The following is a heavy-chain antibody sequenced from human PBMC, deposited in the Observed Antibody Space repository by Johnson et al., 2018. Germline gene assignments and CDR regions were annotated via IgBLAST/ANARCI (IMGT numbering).Heavy chain of an antibody. D-gene: IGHD4-17*01. V-gene: IGHV6-1*01. CDR1: GDSVSSNSAA. CDR3: VRDLTSVFAVNVIDI. J-gene: IGHJ3*02. CDR2: TYYRSKWYN. Sequence: QVQLVQSGPGLVKPSQTLSLTCAISGDSVSSNSAAWNWIRQSPSRGLEWLGRTYYRSKWYNDYAESVRSRITINPDTSKNQVSLQLNSVTPEDTAVYYCVRDLTSVFAVNVIDIWGQGTLVTVSS.